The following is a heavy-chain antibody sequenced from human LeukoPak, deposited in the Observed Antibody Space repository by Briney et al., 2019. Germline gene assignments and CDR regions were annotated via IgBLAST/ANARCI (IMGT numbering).Heavy chain of an antibody. D-gene: IGHD2-2*01. J-gene: IGHJ4*02. CDR2: IIPIFGTA. Sequence: TVKVSCKASGGTFSSYAISWVRQAPGQGLEWMGGIIPIFGTANYAQKFQGRVTITADESTSTAYMELSSLRSEDTAVYYCASFMTPNRQLLHDYWGQGTLVTVSS. V-gene: IGHV1-69*01. CDR1: GGTFSSYA. CDR3: ASFMTPNRQLLHDY.